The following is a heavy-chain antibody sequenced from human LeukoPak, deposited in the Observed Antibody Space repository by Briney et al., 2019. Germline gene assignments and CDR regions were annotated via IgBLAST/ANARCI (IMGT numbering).Heavy chain of an antibody. D-gene: IGHD3-22*01. V-gene: IGHV1-24*01. CDR2: FDPEDGVI. Sequence: GASVKVSCKVSGSTLTELSMHWVRQAPGQRLGWRGGFDPEDGVIIYAQKFQGRVTMTEDTSTDTAYMDLSRLRSEDTAVYYCATGNGYYDSSGYYRQHDEFDYWGQGTLVTVSS. CDR1: GSTLTELS. CDR3: ATGNGYYDSSGYYRQHDEFDY. J-gene: IGHJ4*02.